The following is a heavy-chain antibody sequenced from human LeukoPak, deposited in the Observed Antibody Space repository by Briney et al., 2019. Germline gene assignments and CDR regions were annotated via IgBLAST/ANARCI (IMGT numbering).Heavy chain of an antibody. D-gene: IGHD3-10*01. CDR1: GDSISSYY. CDR3: AREDYYYGSGSYFRWFDP. V-gene: IGHV4-4*07. Sequence: SQTLSLTCSVSGDSISSYYWSWIRQPAGKGLEWIGRIYTSGSTNYNPSLKSRVTMSVDTSKNQFSLKLSSVTAADTAVYYCAREDYYYGSGSYFRWFDPWGQGTLVTVSS. J-gene: IGHJ5*02. CDR2: IYTSGST.